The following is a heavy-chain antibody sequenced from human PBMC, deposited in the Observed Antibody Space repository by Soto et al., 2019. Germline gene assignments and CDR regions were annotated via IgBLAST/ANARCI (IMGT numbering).Heavy chain of an antibody. V-gene: IGHV4-38-2*01. J-gene: IGHJ4*02. CDR2: ISHGGST. CDR3: TRGVRGYVSY. Sequence: PSETLSLTCVVSGYPISNGYYWCLIRQPPGKGLEWIGTISHGGSTNYNPSLSSRITISLDTSVNHFSLMLSSLTAADTAIYYCTRGVRGYVSYWGQGTLVTVSS. D-gene: IGHD5-18*01. CDR1: GYPISNGYY.